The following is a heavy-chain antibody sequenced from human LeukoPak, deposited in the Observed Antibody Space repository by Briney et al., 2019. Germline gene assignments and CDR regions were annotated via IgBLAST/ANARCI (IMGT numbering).Heavy chain of an antibody. Sequence: GGSLRLSCAASGFTFSSYAMHWVRQAPGKGLEWVAVISYDGSNKYYADSMKGRFTISRDNSKNTLYLQMNSLRAEDTAVYYCARETYYYDSSGYYPVAGGDFDIWGQGTMVTVSS. CDR1: GFTFSSYA. V-gene: IGHV3-30*01. CDR3: ARETYYYDSSGYYPVAGGDFDI. CDR2: ISYDGSNK. D-gene: IGHD3-22*01. J-gene: IGHJ3*02.